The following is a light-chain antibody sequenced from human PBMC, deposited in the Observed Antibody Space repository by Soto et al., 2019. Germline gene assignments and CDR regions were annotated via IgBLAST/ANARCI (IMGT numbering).Light chain of an antibody. Sequence: DIQMTQSPSSVSGSVGDIVTITCRASQGISSWLAWYQQRKGKAPKILIYAASSLQSGVPSRFRGTGSGTDFTLTISRLQPEDFETYYCQQANSFPFTFGQGTRLEIK. CDR2: AAS. CDR3: QQANSFPFT. CDR1: QGISSW. V-gene: IGKV1-12*01. J-gene: IGKJ5*01.